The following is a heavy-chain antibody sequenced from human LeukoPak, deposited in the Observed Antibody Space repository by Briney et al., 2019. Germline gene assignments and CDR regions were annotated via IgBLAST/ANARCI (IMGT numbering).Heavy chain of an antibody. V-gene: IGHV1-2*02. D-gene: IGHD1-26*01. Sequence: ASVKVSCKASGYTFTSYGIIWVRQAPGQGLEWMGWINPNSGGTNYAQKFQGRVTMTRDTSISTAYMELSRLRSDDTAVYYCARGSGSYFDAFDIWGQGTMVTVSS. CDR2: INPNSGGT. CDR3: ARGSGSYFDAFDI. J-gene: IGHJ3*02. CDR1: GYTFTSYG.